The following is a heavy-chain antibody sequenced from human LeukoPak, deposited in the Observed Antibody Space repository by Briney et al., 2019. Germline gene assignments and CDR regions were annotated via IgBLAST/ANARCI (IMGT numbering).Heavy chain of an antibody. V-gene: IGHV4-59*08. D-gene: IGHD3-22*01. CDR3: ASHSRRYYDSSGYYSY. Sequence: SETLSLTCTVSSNSVSGYYWTWFRQPPGKGLEWIGYIYYDGSTNYNPSLKSRLTISVDTSKNQFSLNLSSVTAADTAVYYCASHSRRYYDSSGYYSYWGQGTLVTVSS. CDR2: IYYDGST. CDR1: SNSVSGYY. J-gene: IGHJ4*02.